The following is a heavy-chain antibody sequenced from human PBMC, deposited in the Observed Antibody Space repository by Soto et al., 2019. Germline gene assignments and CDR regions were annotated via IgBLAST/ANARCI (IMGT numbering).Heavy chain of an antibody. CDR1: GGTFSSYA. Sequence: SVKVSCKASGGTFSSYAISWVRQAPGQGLEWMGGIIPIFGTANYAQKFQGRVTITADESTSTAYMELSSLRSEDTAVYYCARDRRGYSYGDNYYYYGMDVWGQGTTVTVS. CDR2: IIPIFGTA. V-gene: IGHV1-69*13. J-gene: IGHJ6*02. D-gene: IGHD5-18*01. CDR3: ARDRRGYSYGDNYYYYGMDV.